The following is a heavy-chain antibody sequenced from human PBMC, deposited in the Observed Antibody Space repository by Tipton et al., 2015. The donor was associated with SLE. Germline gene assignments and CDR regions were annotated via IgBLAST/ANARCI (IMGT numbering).Heavy chain of an antibody. Sequence: TLSLTCTVSGGSISGYYWSWIRQPAGKGLEWIGRVYSSGSTNYNPSLKSRVTMSIDTSKTQFSLKLNSVTAADTAVYYCATSDYGDYRESTFNIWGQGTMVTVSS. J-gene: IGHJ3*02. D-gene: IGHD4-17*01. CDR2: VYSSGST. CDR1: GGSISGYY. CDR3: ATSDYGDYRESTFNI. V-gene: IGHV4-4*07.